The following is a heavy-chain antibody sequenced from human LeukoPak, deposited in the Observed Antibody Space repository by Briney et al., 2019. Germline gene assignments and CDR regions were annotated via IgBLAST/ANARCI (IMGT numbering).Heavy chain of an antibody. CDR3: ARVGVSDY. CDR1: GGTFSSYA. V-gene: IGHV1-69*04. CDR2: IIPILGIA. J-gene: IGHJ4*02. Sequence: SVKVSCKASGGTFSSYAISWVRQAPGQGLEWMGRIIPILGIANYAQKFQGRVTITADRSTSTAYMELSSLRSEDTAVYYCARVGVSDYWGQGTLVTVSS. D-gene: IGHD3-10*01.